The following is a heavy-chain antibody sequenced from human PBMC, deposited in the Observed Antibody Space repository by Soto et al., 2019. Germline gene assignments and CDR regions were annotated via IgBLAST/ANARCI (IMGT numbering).Heavy chain of an antibody. J-gene: IGHJ4*02. CDR2: IKPDGTEQ. D-gene: IGHD3-10*01. CDR3: ARDFHASGSHDY. V-gene: IGHV3-7*01. Sequence: GGSLRLSCAASGFTLSSYLMTWVRQAPGKGLEWVGNIKPDGTEQYYVDSVKGRFIISRDNAKNSLFLQMNSLRAEDTGVFYCARDFHASGSHDYRGQGILVTVSS. CDR1: GFTLSSYL.